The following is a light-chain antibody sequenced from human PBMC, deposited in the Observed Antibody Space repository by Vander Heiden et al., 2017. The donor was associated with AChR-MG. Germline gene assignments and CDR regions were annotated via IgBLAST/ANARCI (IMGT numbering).Light chain of an antibody. CDR1: SSNAGNKY. CDR3: GAWDSSLSVYV. J-gene: IGLJ1*01. V-gene: IGLV1-51*01. CDR2: DTD. Sequence: QSVLTQPPSVSAAPGQKVTISCSGSSSNAGNKYVSWFQQYPGTAPKLLSYDTDKRFSGIPDRFSGSMSGTSATLGITGLLTGDEADYYCGAWDSSLSVYVFGTGTKVTVL.